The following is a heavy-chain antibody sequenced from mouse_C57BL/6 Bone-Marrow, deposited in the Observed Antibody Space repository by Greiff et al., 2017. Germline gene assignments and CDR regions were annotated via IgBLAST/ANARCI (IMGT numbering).Heavy chain of an antibody. V-gene: IGHV1-69*01. CDR3: AREAQATLCAMDY. CDR2: IDPSDSYT. CDR1: GYTFTSYW. Sequence: QVQLQQPGAELVMPGASVKLSCKASGYTFTSYWMHWVKQRPGQGLEWIGEIDPSDSYTNYNQKFKGKSTLTADTSSSTAYMQLSSLTSEDSAVYDCAREAQATLCAMDYWGQGTSVTVSS. D-gene: IGHD3-2*02. J-gene: IGHJ4*01.